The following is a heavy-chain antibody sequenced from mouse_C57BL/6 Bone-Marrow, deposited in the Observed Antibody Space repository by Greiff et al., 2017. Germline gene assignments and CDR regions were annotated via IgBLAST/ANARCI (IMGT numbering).Heavy chain of an antibody. D-gene: IGHD1-1*01. V-gene: IGHV1-26*01. CDR3: ARWAKDYGKDFDV. Sequence: EVQLQQSGPELVKPGASVKISCTASGYTFTDYSMNLVPQSHCTSLELIGDIHPNNGGTSYHQKFKGKATLTVDKSSSTAYMELRSLTSEDSAVYYCARWAKDYGKDFDVWGTGTTVTVSS. CDR1: GYTFTDYS. J-gene: IGHJ1*03. CDR2: IHPNNGGT.